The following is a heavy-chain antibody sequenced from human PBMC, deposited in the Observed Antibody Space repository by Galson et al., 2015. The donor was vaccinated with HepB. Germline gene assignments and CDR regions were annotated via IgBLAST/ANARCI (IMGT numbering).Heavy chain of an antibody. CDR3: AREGYCSNGVCRKWFDP. J-gene: IGHJ5*02. CDR2: INPNSGDT. D-gene: IGHD2-8*01. Sequence: SVKVSCKASGYNFVAFYFDWVRQAPGQGLEWMGWINPNSGDTYYTEKFQGRVTMTRDTSISTANLEVSRLTSDDTAVYYCAREGYCSNGVCRKWFDPWGQGTLVTVSS. V-gene: IGHV1-2*02. CDR1: GYNFVAFY.